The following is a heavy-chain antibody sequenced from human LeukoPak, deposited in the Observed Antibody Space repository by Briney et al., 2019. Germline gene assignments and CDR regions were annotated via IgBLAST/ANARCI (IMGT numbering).Heavy chain of an antibody. V-gene: IGHV1-69*05. CDR1: GGTFSSYA. CDR2: IIPIFGTA. CDR3: ARGEERVRVPAAMWGLDY. J-gene: IGHJ4*02. Sequence: SVKVSCKASGGTFSSYAISWVRQAPGQGLEWMGGIIPIFGTANYAQKLQGRVTMTTDTSTSTAYMELRSLRSDDTAVYYCARGEERVRVPAAMWGLDYWGQGTLVTVSS. D-gene: IGHD2-2*01.